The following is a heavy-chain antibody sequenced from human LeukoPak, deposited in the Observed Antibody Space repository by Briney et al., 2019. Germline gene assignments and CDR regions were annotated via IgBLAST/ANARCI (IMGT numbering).Heavy chain of an antibody. CDR3: TIDRLDPLWFGETYFPLDY. V-gene: IGHV3-15*01. Sequence: GGSLRLSCAASGFTFSNAWMSWVRQAPGKGLEWVGRIKSKTDGGTTDYAAPVKGRFTISRDDSKNTLYLQMNSLKTEDTAVYYCTIDRLDPLWFGETYFPLDYWGQGTLVTVSS. J-gene: IGHJ4*02. D-gene: IGHD3-10*01. CDR1: GFTFSNAW. CDR2: IKSKTDGGTT.